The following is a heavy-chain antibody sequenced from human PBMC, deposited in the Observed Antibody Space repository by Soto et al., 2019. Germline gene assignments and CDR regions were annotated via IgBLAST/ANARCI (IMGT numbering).Heavy chain of an antibody. Sequence: QMHLQQSGPGLVKPSETLSLTCTVAGSSMSSSAYYWGWIRQPPGKGLEWIGSVYYTGITDYKSSLESRVSISADTSKNQFSLRLTSLSAADTAIYFCARQGRPGYCTGGNCYPTFDIWGPGTMVPVSS. CDR2: VYYTGIT. J-gene: IGHJ3*02. V-gene: IGHV4-39*01. D-gene: IGHD2-15*01. CDR1: GSSMSSSAYY. CDR3: ARQGRPGYCTGGNCYPTFDI.